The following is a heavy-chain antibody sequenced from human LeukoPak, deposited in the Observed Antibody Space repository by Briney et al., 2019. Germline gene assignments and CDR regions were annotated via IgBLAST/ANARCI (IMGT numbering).Heavy chain of an antibody. CDR3: ARQVSWSTSGGNWFDP. V-gene: IGHV4-38-2*01. D-gene: IGHD3-3*01. CDR1: GFSISSGYY. Sequence: KPSETLSLNCAVSGFSISSGYYWGWIRQPPGKGLEWIASIYHSGDTYYNPSFKSRGTISVDTSINQFSLKLSSVTAADTAVYYCARQVSWSTSGGNWFDPWGQGTLVTVSS. J-gene: IGHJ5*02. CDR2: IYHSGDT.